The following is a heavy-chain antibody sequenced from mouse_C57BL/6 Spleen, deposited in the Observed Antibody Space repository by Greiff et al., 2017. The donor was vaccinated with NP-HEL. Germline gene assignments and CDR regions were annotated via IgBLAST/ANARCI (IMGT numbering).Heavy chain of an antibody. CDR1: GFSLTSYG. CDR2: IWRGGST. V-gene: IGHV2-5*01. J-gene: IGHJ4*01. CDR3: AKIEDGYDAMDD. D-gene: IGHD2-3*01. Sequence: VQRVESGPGLVQPSQSLSITCTVSGFSLTSYGVHWVRQSPGKGLEWLGVIWRGGSTDYNAAFMSRLSITKDNSKSQVFFKMNSLQADDTAIYYCAKIEDGYDAMDDWGQGTSVTVSS.